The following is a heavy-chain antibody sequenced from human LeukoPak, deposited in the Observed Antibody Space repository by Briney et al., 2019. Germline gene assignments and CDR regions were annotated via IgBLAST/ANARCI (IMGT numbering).Heavy chain of an antibody. D-gene: IGHD3-22*01. Sequence: PGGSRRLSCAASGFTFSSYAMSWVRQAPGKGLEWVSAISGSGGSTYYADSVKGRFTISRDNSKNTLYLQMNSLRAEDTAVYYCAKVKNYYYDSSGYDYWGQGTLVTVSS. J-gene: IGHJ4*02. CDR2: ISGSGGST. CDR3: AKVKNYYYDSSGYDY. V-gene: IGHV3-23*01. CDR1: GFTFSSYA.